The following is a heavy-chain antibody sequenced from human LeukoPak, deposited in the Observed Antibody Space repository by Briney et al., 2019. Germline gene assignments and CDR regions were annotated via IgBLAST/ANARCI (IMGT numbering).Heavy chain of an antibody. Sequence: GGSLRLSCAASGFTFNNYAMNWVRQAPGKGLEWVSSISGGGETTYYADSAKGRFTISRDNSQNTLYLQMNSLRAEDTAVYYCAKDSLITMIVVVKDAFDIWGQGTMVTVSS. CDR2: ISGGGETT. J-gene: IGHJ3*02. V-gene: IGHV3-23*01. CDR3: AKDSLITMIVVVKDAFDI. CDR1: GFTFNNYA. D-gene: IGHD3-22*01.